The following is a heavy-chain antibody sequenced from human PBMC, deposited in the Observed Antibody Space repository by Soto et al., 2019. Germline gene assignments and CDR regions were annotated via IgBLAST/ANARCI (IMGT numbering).Heavy chain of an antibody. CDR2: IWYDGSNI. D-gene: IGHD5-18*01. V-gene: IGHV3-33*01. Sequence: HVQLVESGGGVVQPGTSLRLSCAASGFTFNTYGMHWVRQAPGKGLEWVAVIWYDGSNINYSDSVKGRFTISRDNSKNMVFLHMNSLRVEDTGVYYCGRGYNYADHWGQGALVTVSS. J-gene: IGHJ4*02. CDR3: GRGYNYADH. CDR1: GFTFNTYG.